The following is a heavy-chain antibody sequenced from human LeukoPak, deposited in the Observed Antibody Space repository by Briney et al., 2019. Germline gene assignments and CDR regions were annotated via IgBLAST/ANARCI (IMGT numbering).Heavy chain of an antibody. Sequence: GGSLRLSCAASGFTFSSYGMSWVRQAPGKGLEGGSDISGSGGSTYYADSVKGRFTISRDNSKNTLYLQMNSLRAEDTAVYYCAKDLVAVAGTIDYCGQGTLVTVSS. D-gene: IGHD6-19*01. V-gene: IGHV3-23*01. CDR2: ISGSGGST. CDR3: AKDLVAVAGTIDY. CDR1: GFTFSSYG. J-gene: IGHJ4*02.